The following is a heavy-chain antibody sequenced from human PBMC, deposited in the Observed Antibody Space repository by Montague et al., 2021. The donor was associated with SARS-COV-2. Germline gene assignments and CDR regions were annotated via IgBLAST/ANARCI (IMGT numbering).Heavy chain of an antibody. J-gene: IGHJ6*02. CDR3: ARGSWHIVVVAAIRDGYYGMDV. Sequence: SETLSLTCAVYGGSFSGYYWSWIRQPPGKGLEWIGEINHSGSTNYNPSLKSRATISVDTSKNQFSLKLSSVTAADTAVYYCARGSWHIVVVAAIRDGYYGMDVWGQGTTVTVSS. CDR1: GGSFSGYY. V-gene: IGHV4-34*01. CDR2: INHSGST. D-gene: IGHD2-21*02.